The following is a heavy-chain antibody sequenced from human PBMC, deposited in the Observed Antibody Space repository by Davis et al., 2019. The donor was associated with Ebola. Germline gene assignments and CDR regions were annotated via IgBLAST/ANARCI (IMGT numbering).Heavy chain of an antibody. CDR2: ISGSGGST. CDR3: ARAETYCSSTSCPNYDMDV. V-gene: IGHV3-23*01. CDR1: GFTFSSYA. J-gene: IGHJ6*02. D-gene: IGHD2-2*01. Sequence: GGSLRLSCAASGFTFSSYAMSWVRQAPGKGLEWVSAISGSGGSTYYADSVKGRFTISRDNSKNTLYLQMNSLRAEDTAVYYCARAETYCSSTSCPNYDMDVWGQGTTVTVSS.